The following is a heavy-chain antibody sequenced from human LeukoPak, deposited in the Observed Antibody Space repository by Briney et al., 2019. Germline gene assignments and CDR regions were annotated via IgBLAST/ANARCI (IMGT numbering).Heavy chain of an antibody. D-gene: IGHD6-13*01. CDR1: GFTFSSYG. Sequence: PGGSLRLSCAASGFTFSSYGMHWVRQAPGKGLEWVAVISYDGSNKYYADSVKGRFTISRDNSKNTLYLQMNSLRAEDTAVYYCAKDGDSSSSLEYFDYWGQGTLVTVSS. J-gene: IGHJ4*02. V-gene: IGHV3-30*18. CDR3: AKDGDSSSSLEYFDY. CDR2: ISYDGSNK.